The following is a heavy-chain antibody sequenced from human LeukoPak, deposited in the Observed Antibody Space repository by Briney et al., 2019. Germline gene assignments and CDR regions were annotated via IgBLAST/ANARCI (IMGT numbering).Heavy chain of an antibody. V-gene: IGHV4-39*01. CDR1: GGSISSSSYY. D-gene: IGHD4-23*01. J-gene: IGHJ4*02. CDR2: IYYSGST. Sequence: PSETLSLTCTVSGGSISSSSYYWGCIRQPPGKGLEWIGSIYYSGSTYYNPSLKSRLTISVDTSKNQFSLKVSSVTAADTAVYYCARRDYSGDNPVLDYWGQGTLVTVSS. CDR3: ARRDYSGDNPVLDY.